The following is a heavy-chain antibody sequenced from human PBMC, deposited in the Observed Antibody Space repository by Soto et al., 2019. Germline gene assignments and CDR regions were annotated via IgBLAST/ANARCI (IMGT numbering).Heavy chain of an antibody. CDR1: GYTFTNYG. V-gene: IGHV1-18*01. CDR2: INVYNGNT. Sequence: QVQLVQSGGEVKKPGASVKVSCKASGYTFTNYGISWVRKAPGQGLEWMGWINVYNGNTKYAQKVQGRVTMTTDTSTSTAYMELRSLRSDDTAVYYCARGVGSGSYYNQYNWFDPWGQGTLVTVSS. D-gene: IGHD3-10*01. J-gene: IGHJ5*02. CDR3: ARGVGSGSYYNQYNWFDP.